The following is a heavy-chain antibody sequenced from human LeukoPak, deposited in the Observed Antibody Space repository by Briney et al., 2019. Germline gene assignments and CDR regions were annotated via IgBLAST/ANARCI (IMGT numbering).Heavy chain of an antibody. CDR2: INSDWSIA. V-gene: IGHV3-74*01. Sequence: AGGPLRLSCAASGFTFSTYWMHWVRQVPGKGLVWVSRINSDWSIATYADSVKGRFTISRDNAKNTLYLQMNSLRVEDTAVYYCAGGISATGGGWGQGTMVTVSS. D-gene: IGHD6-13*01. J-gene: IGHJ3*01. CDR1: GFTFSTYW. CDR3: AGGISATGGG.